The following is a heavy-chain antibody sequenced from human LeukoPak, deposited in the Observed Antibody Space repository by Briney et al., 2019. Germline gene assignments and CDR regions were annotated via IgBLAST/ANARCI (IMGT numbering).Heavy chain of an antibody. CDR1: GFTFSDYY. CDR2: ISSSGSTI. J-gene: IGHJ3*02. Sequence: GGSLRLSCAASGFTFSDYYMSWIRQAPGKGLEWVSYISSSGSTIYYADSVKGRFTISRDNAKNSLYLQMNSLRAEDTAVYYCARDPQWLVEEDAFDIWGQGTMVTVSS. D-gene: IGHD6-19*01. V-gene: IGHV3-11*01. CDR3: ARDPQWLVEEDAFDI.